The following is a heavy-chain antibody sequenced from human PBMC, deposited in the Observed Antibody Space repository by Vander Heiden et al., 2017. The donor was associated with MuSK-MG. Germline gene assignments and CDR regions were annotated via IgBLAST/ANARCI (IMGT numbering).Heavy chain of an antibody. Sequence: QVQLVGSGGGVVQPGRSLRLPCAASGVTFSSYAMHWVRQAPGKGLEWVAVISYDGSNKYYADSVKGRFTISRDNSKNTLYLQMNSLRAEDTAVYYCARDRATMVREAFGYWGQGTLVTVSS. CDR3: ARDRATMVREAFGY. D-gene: IGHD3-10*01. J-gene: IGHJ4*02. V-gene: IGHV3-30-3*01. CDR1: GVTFSSYA. CDR2: ISYDGSNK.